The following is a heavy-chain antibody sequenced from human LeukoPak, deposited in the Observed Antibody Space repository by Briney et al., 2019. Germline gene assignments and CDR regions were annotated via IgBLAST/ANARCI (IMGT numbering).Heavy chain of an antibody. Sequence: KPSETLSLTRTVSGGSISSSSYYWGWVRQPPGKGLEWIGSIYYSGSTYYNPSLKSRVTISVDTSKNQFSLKLSSVTAADTAVYYCARRVVAARPFDYWGQGTLVTVSS. V-gene: IGHV4-39*01. D-gene: IGHD6-6*01. CDR2: IYYSGST. CDR1: GGSISSSSYY. J-gene: IGHJ4*02. CDR3: ARRVVAARPFDY.